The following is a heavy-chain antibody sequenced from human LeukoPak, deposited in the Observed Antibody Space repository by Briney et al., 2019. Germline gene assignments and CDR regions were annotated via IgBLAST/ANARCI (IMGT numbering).Heavy chain of an antibody. V-gene: IGHV4-39*07. CDR3: ARERMGIAAAWGYINNWFDP. Sequence: SETLSLTCTVSGGSISSSSYYWGWIRQPPGKGLEWIGCIYYSGSTYYNPSLKSRVTISVDTSKNQFSLKLSSVTAADTAVYYCARERMGIAAAWGYINNWFDPWGQGTLVTVSS. J-gene: IGHJ5*02. CDR2: IYYSGST. CDR1: GGSISSSSYY. D-gene: IGHD6-13*01.